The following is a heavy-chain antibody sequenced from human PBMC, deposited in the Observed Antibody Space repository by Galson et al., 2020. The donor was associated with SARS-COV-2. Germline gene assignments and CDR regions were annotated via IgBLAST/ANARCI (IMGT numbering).Heavy chain of an antibody. V-gene: IGHV3-30-3*01. D-gene: IGHD5-12*01. CDR1: GFTFSSYA. CDR2: ISYDGSNK. Sequence: GSLRLSCAASGFTFSSYAMHWVRQAPGKGLEWVAVISYDGSNKYYADSVKGRFTISRDNSKNTLYLQMNSLRAEDTAVYYCSGYVSKGMDVWGQGTTVTVSS. J-gene: IGHJ6*02. CDR3: SGYVSKGMDV.